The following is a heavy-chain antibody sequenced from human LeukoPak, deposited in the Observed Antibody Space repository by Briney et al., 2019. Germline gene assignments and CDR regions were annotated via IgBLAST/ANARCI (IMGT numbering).Heavy chain of an antibody. CDR3: ARDLREYIDPPLSGMDV. CDR2: IYYSGST. V-gene: IGHV4-31*03. J-gene: IGHJ6*02. D-gene: IGHD5-12*01. Sequence: SQTLSLTCTVSGGSISSGGYYWSWIRQHPGKGLEWIGYIYYSGSTYYNPSLKSRVTMSVDTSKNQFSLKLSSVTAADTAVYYCARDLREYIDPPLSGMDVWGQGTTVTVSS. CDR1: GGSISSGGYY.